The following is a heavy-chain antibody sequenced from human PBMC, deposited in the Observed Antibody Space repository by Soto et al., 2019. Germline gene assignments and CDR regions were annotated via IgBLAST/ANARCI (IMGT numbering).Heavy chain of an antibody. CDR1: GFTFSSYG. Sequence: QVQLVESGGGVVQPGRSLRLSCAASGFTFSSYGMHWVRQAPGKGLEWVAVISYDGSNKYYADSVKGRFTISRDNSKNTLYLQMNSLRAEDTAVYYCAKDKLMGDPDGNWFDPWGQGTLVTVSS. CDR2: ISYDGSNK. V-gene: IGHV3-30*18. D-gene: IGHD2-8*01. J-gene: IGHJ5*02. CDR3: AKDKLMGDPDGNWFDP.